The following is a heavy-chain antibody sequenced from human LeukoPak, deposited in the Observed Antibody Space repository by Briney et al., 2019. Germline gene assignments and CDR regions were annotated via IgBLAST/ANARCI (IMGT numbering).Heavy chain of an antibody. V-gene: IGHV3-21*01. Sequence: PGGSLRLSCAASGFTFSSYSMNWVRQAPGKGLEWVSSISSSSSYIYYADSVKDRFTISRDNAKNSLYLQMNSLRAEDTAVYYCASGYSREREDYWGQGTLVTVSS. D-gene: IGHD5-18*01. J-gene: IGHJ4*02. CDR3: ASGYSREREDY. CDR1: GFTFSSYS. CDR2: ISSSSSYI.